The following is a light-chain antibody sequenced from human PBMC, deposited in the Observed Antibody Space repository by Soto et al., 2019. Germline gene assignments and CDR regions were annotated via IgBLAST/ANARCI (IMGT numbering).Light chain of an antibody. CDR3: QVRTNWSIA. CDR2: DAS. J-gene: IGKJ1*01. V-gene: IGKV3-11*01. Sequence: EFVLTQSPATLSLSPGERATLSGRASQSVSSYLAWYQQKPGQAPRLLIYDASNRATGIPARFSGTGSGTDFTLTINNLEPEDFAVYYCQVRTNWSIAFGRGTKVDIK. CDR1: QSVSSY.